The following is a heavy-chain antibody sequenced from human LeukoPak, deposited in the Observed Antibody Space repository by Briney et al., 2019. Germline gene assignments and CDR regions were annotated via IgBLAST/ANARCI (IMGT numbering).Heavy chain of an antibody. CDR2: IRYDGSNK. J-gene: IGHJ4*02. V-gene: IGHV3-30*02. Sequence: GGSLRLSCAASGFTFSSYGMHWVRQAPGKGLEWVAFIRYDGSNKYYADSVKGRFTISRDNSKNTLYLQMNSLRAEDTAAYYCAKTPYCSGGSCYSGYFDYWGQGTLVTVSS. CDR1: GFTFSSYG. D-gene: IGHD2-15*01. CDR3: AKTPYCSGGSCYSGYFDY.